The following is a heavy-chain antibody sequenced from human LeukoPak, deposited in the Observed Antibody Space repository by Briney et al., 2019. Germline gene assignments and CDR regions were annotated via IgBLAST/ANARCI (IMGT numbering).Heavy chain of an antibody. CDR1: GYTFTSDD. CDR3: ARFRRRDDYSLDF. Sequence: ASVKVSCEASGYTFTSDDINWVRQAPGQGLEWMGWMSPNSGDTGYAQKFQGRVTMTRDTSMRTAYLELSSLKSEDTAVYYCARFRRRDDYSLDFWGQGTLVTVSS. D-gene: IGHD5-24*01. CDR2: MSPNSGDT. V-gene: IGHV1-8*01. J-gene: IGHJ4*02.